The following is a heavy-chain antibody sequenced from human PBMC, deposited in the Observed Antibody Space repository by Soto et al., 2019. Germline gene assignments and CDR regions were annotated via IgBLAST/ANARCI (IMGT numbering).Heavy chain of an antibody. CDR1: GFTFSSYA. D-gene: IGHD4-4*01. CDR2: ISYEGSNK. J-gene: IGHJ2*01. CDR3: ARPLWRDDYNWGYFDL. V-gene: IGHV3-30-3*01. Sequence: QVQLVESGGGVVQPGRSLRLSCAASGFTFSSYAMHWVRQAPGKGLEWVAVISYEGSNKYYADSVKGRFTISRDNSKNTLYLQMNSLRTEDTAVYYCARPLWRDDYNWGYFDLWGRGTLGTVSS.